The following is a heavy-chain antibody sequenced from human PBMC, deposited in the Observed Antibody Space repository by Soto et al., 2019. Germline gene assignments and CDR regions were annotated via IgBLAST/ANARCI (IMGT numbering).Heavy chain of an antibody. CDR2: ISSSSSYI. Sequence: GGSLRLSCAASGFTFSSYSMNWIRQAPGKGLEWVSSISSSSSYIYYADSVKGRFTISRDNAKNSLYLQMNSLRAEDTAVYYCARGVGPSWSYYNSYFDYWGQGTLVTVSS. D-gene: IGHD3-10*01. V-gene: IGHV3-21*01. J-gene: IGHJ4*02. CDR1: GFTFSSYS. CDR3: ARGVGPSWSYYNSYFDY.